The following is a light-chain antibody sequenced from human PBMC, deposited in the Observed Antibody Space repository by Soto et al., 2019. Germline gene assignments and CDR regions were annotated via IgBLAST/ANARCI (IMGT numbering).Light chain of an antibody. Sequence: QSALAQPASVSGSPGQSITISCTGTSSDVGAYTLVSWYQQHPGKAPTIIIYDVTQRPSGVSNRFSGSKSGNTASLTISGLQAEDEADYYCCSYAGSPYVFGTGTKVTVL. J-gene: IGLJ1*01. V-gene: IGLV2-23*02. CDR1: SSDVGAYTL. CDR2: DVT. CDR3: CSYAGSPYV.